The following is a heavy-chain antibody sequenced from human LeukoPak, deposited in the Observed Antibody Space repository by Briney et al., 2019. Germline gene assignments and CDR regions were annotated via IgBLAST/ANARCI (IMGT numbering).Heavy chain of an antibody. J-gene: IGHJ4*02. CDR2: TYYRSKWYN. CDR1: GDSVSSNRVA. CDR3: ARGGGLEDFDY. V-gene: IGHV6-1*01. Sequence: SQTLSLTCAISGDSVSSNRVAWNWIRQSPSRGLEWLGRTYYRSKWYNDYAVSVNSRITINPDTSKNQFSLQLKFVTPEDTAVYYCARGGGLEDFDYWGRGTLVTVSS. D-gene: IGHD3-10*01.